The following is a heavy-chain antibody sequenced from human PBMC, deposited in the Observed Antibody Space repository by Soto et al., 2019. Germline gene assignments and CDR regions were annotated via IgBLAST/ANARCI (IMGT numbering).Heavy chain of an antibody. CDR1: GFTFSSYG. CDR3: AKNGDSMFDY. J-gene: IGHJ4*02. V-gene: IGHV3-30*18. D-gene: IGHD4-17*01. Sequence: GGSLRLSCAASGFTFSSYGMHWVRQAPGKGLEWVAVISYDGSNKYYVDSVKGRFTISRDNSKNTLYLQMNSLRAEDTAVYYCAKNGDSMFDYWGQGALVTVSS. CDR2: ISYDGSNK.